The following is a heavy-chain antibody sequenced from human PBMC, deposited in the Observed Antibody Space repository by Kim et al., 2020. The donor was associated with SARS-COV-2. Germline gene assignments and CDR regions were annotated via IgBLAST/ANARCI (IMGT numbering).Heavy chain of an antibody. D-gene: IGHD3-16*02. V-gene: IGHV3-23*03. CDR1: GFTFSSYA. Sequence: GGSLRLSCAASGFTFSSYAMSWVRQAPGKGLEWVSVIYSGGSSTYYADSVKGRFTISRDNSKNTLYLQMNSLRAEDTAVYYCAKIGYDYVWGSYRSTRGNYYFDYWGQGALVTVSP. J-gene: IGHJ4*02. CDR2: IYSGGSST. CDR3: AKIGYDYVWGSYRSTRGNYYFDY.